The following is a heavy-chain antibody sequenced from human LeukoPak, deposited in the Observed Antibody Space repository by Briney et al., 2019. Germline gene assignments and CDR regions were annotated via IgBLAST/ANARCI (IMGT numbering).Heavy chain of an antibody. CDR3: ARRGDYSNAFDI. V-gene: IGHV4-31*03. J-gene: IGHJ3*02. CDR1: GGSISSGGYF. D-gene: IGHD2-15*01. Sequence: KASETLSLTCTVSGGSISSGGYFWSWFRQHPAKGLEWIGYIYYSGSTYYNPSLKSRVTISVDTSENQFSLKLSSVTAADTAAYYCARRGDYSNAFDIWGQGTMVTVSS. CDR2: IYYSGST.